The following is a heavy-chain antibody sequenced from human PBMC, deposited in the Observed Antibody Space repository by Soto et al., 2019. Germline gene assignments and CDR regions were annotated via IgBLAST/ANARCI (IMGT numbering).Heavy chain of an antibody. CDR2: IYYSGST. Sequence: PSETLSLTCTVSGGSISSYYWSWIRQPPGKGLEWIGYIYYSGSTNYNPSLKSRVTISVDTSKNQFSLKLSSVTAADTAVYYCARESGYDYVYWFDPWGQGTLVTVSS. D-gene: IGHD5-12*01. CDR1: GGSISSYY. CDR3: ARESGYDYVYWFDP. V-gene: IGHV4-59*01. J-gene: IGHJ5*02.